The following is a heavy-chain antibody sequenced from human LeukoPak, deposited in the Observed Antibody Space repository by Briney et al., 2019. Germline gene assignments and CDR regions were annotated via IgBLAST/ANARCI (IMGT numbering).Heavy chain of an antibody. J-gene: IGHJ4*02. V-gene: IGHV4-4*02. CDR1: GGSVSSSHW. D-gene: IGHD3-16*01. CDR3: ALFLGDRAYFDY. CDR2: IYHSGST. Sequence: SETLSLSCAVSGGSVSSSHWWTWVRQPPGKGLEWIGEIYHSGSTNYNPSLKSRVTISVDKSKNQFSLKLSSVTAADTAVYYCALFLGDRAYFDYWGQGTLVTVSS.